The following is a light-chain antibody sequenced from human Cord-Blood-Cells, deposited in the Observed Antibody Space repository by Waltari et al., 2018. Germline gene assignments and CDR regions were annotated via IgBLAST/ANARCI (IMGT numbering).Light chain of an antibody. CDR2: KAS. CDR1: QSISSW. V-gene: IGKV1-5*03. J-gene: IGKJ2*01. Sequence: PSTLSASVGDRVTITCRASQSISSWLAWYQQKPGKAPKLLIYKASSLESGVPSRFSGSGSGTEFTLTISSLQPDDFATYYCQQYNSYPYTFGQGTKLEIK. CDR3: QQYNSYPYT.